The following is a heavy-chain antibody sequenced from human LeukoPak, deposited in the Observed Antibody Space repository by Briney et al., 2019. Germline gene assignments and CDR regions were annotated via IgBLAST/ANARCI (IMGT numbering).Heavy chain of an antibody. CDR1: GFTFSSYA. J-gene: IGHJ6*03. Sequence: GGSLRLSCAASGFTFSSYAMSWVRQAPGKGLEWVSAISGSGGSTYYTDSVKGRFTISRDNSKNTLYLQMNSLRAEDTAVYYCAKCLDYSNYYYMDVWGKGTTVTVSS. CDR3: AKCLDYSNYYYMDV. D-gene: IGHD4-11*01. CDR2: ISGSGGST. V-gene: IGHV3-23*01.